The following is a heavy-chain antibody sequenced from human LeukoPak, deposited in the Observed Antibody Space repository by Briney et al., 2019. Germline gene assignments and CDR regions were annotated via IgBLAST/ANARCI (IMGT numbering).Heavy chain of an antibody. CDR2: IYHSGST. Sequence: SETLSLTCTVSGGSISSSSYYWGWIRQPPGKGLEWIGSIYHSGSTYYNPSLKSRVTISVDTSKNQFSLKLSSVTAADTAVYYCASTSGWFDPWGQGTLVTVSS. CDR3: ASTSGWFDP. J-gene: IGHJ5*02. D-gene: IGHD3-10*01. CDR1: GGSISSSSYY. V-gene: IGHV4-39*07.